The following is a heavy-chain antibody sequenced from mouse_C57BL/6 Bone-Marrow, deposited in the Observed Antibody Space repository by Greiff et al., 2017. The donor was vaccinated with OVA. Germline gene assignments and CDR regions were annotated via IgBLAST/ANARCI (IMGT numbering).Heavy chain of an antibody. CDR1: GYTFTSYW. J-gene: IGHJ2*01. V-gene: IGHV1-69*01. D-gene: IGHD1-1*01. CDR2: IDPSDSYT. Sequence: QVQLQQPGAELVMPGASVKLSCKASGYTFTSYWMHWVQQRPGQGLEWIGEIDPSDSYTNYNQKFKGKSTLTVDKSSSSAYMQLSSLTSEDSAVYYCARHHGSSLDYWGQGTTLTVSS. CDR3: ARHHGSSLDY.